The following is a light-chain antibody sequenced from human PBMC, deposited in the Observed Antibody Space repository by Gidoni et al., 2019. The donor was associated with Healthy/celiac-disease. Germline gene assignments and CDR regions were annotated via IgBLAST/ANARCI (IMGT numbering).Light chain of an antibody. CDR2: GVS. CDR3: SSYTSSSTRV. CDR1: SSDVGGYNY. J-gene: IGLJ3*02. V-gene: IGLV2-14*01. Sequence: QSALTQPASVSGSPGQSITISCTGTSSDVGGYNYVSWYQQHPGKAPKLMIYGVSNRPSGVSHRFSGSKSGNTASLTISGLQAEDEADYYCSSYTSSSTRVFGGGTQLTVL.